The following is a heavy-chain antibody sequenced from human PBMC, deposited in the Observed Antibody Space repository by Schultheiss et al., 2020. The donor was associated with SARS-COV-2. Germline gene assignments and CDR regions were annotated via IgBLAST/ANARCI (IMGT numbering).Heavy chain of an antibody. D-gene: IGHD3-9*01. CDR1: GFTFSSYA. J-gene: IGHJ3*02. CDR2: ISSNGGST. CDR3: VKIDTAYYDILTGSPNDAFDI. V-gene: IGHV3-64D*06. Sequence: VGSLRLSCSASGFTFSSYAMHWVRQAPGKGLEYVSAISSNGGSTYYADSVKGRFTISRDNSKNTLYLQMSSLRAEDTAVYYCVKIDTAYYDILTGSPNDAFDIWGQGTMVTVSS.